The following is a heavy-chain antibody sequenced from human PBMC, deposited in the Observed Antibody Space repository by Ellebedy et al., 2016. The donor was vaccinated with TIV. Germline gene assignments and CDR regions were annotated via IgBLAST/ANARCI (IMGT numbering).Heavy chain of an antibody. CDR2: IYNGGAT. J-gene: IGHJ4*02. CDR1: AGSVTNEGRT. V-gene: IGHV4-61*08. Sequence: MPSETLSLTCSFSAGSVTNEGRTWTWIRQPPGGGLQLIGYIYNGGATNYNVSLRGRATIDVDTSNNQISLQLRSVTAEDTAVYYCATHRDEWLTTGLEYWGQGTVVTVSS. D-gene: IGHD6-19*01. CDR3: ATHRDEWLTTGLEY.